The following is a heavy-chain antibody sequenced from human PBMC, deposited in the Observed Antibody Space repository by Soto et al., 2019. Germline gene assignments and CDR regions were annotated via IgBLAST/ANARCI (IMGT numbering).Heavy chain of an antibody. CDR2: INVGNGNT. CDR3: AAADWGHNFYYGMDV. CDR1: GYTFTSYA. D-gene: IGHD7-27*01. J-gene: IGHJ6*02. Sequence: ASVKVSCKASGYTFTSYAMHWVRQAPGQRLEWMGWINVGNGNTKYSQKFQGRVTISVDTSKNQFSLKLSSVTAADTAVYYCAAADWGHNFYYGMDVWGQGTTVTVSS. V-gene: IGHV1-3*01.